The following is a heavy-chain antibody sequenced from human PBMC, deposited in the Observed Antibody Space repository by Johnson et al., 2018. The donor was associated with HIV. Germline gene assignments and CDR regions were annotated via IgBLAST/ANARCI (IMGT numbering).Heavy chain of an antibody. Sequence: QVQLVESGGGLVKPGGSLRLSCAASGFTFSDYYMSWIRQAPGKGLEWVSYISSSGSTIYYADSVKGRFTISRDNAKNSLYLQMNSLRAEDTAGYYCAKDTGYDSSGYLMGDAFDIWGQGTMVTVSS. V-gene: IGHV3-11*04. D-gene: IGHD3-22*01. CDR1: GFTFSDYY. CDR2: ISSSGSTI. J-gene: IGHJ3*02. CDR3: AKDTGYDSSGYLMGDAFDI.